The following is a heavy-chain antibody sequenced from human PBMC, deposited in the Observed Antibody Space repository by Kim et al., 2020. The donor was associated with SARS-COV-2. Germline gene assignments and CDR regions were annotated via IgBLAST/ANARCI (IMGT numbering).Heavy chain of an antibody. V-gene: IGHV3-33*01. CDR3: ARAEYIGSSRSWYSAVAGTILDY. CDR2: IWYDGSNK. J-gene: IGHJ4*02. CDR1: GFTFSSYG. D-gene: IGHD6-19*01. Sequence: GGSLRLSCAASGFTFSSYGMHWVRQAPGKGLEWVSVIWYDGSNKYYADSVKGRFTISRDNSKNTLYLQMNSLRAEDTAVYYCARAEYIGSSRSWYSAVAGTILDYWGQGTLVTVSS.